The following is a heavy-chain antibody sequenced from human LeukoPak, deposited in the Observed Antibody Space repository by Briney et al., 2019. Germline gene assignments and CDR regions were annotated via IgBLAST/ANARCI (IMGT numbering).Heavy chain of an antibody. V-gene: IGHV1-18*04. J-gene: IGHJ4*02. CDR3: ARARPNLYYFDF. CDR2: ISAYNGNT. CDR1: GYTFTGYY. Sequence: ASVKVSCKASGYTFTGYYMHWVRQAPGQGLEWMGWISAYNGNTSYAQKLQGRVTMTTDTSTSTAYMELRSLRSDDTAVYYCARARPNLYYFDFWGQGTLVTVSS.